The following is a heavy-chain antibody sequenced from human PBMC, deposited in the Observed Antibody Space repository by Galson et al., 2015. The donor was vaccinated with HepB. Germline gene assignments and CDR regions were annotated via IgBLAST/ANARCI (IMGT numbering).Heavy chain of an antibody. Sequence: SVKVSCKVSGYTLTELSMHWVRQAPGKGLEWMGGFDPEDGETIYAQKFQGRVTMTEDTSTDTAYMELSSLRSEDTAVYYCATEGGSAAGPGGVPFYYFDYWGQGTLVTVSS. CDR1: GYTLTELS. CDR2: FDPEDGET. CDR3: ATEGGSAAGPGGVPFYYFDY. V-gene: IGHV1-24*01. D-gene: IGHD6-13*01. J-gene: IGHJ4*02.